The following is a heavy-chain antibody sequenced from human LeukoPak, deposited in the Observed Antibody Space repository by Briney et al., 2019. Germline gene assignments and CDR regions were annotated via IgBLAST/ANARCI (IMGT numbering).Heavy chain of an antibody. V-gene: IGHV1-46*01. J-gene: IGHJ1*01. CDR3: ARDHFDSSGYHYLLGYFEH. CDR2: IKPSGGGT. D-gene: IGHD3-22*01. CDR1: GYTFSNYY. Sequence: GASVNVSCKASGYTFSNYYVHGGPQAPGQGREWMGIIKPSGGGTSYALKFQGRVTLTRDTSTSTAYLELSSLRSEDTAVYYCARDHFDSSGYHYLLGYFEHWGQGTLVTVSS.